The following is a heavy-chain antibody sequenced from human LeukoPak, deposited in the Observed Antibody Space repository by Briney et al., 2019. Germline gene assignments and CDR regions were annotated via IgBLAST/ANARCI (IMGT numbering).Heavy chain of an antibody. D-gene: IGHD5-18*01. V-gene: IGHV3-30-3*01. CDR2: ISYDGSNK. CDR3: ARDLNNSYGAFDY. Sequence: PGRSLRLPCAASGFTFSSYAMHWVRQAPGKGLEWVAVISYDGSNKYYADSVKGRFTISRDNSKNTLYLQMNSLRAEDTAVYYCARDLNNSYGAFDYWGQGTLVTVSS. J-gene: IGHJ4*02. CDR1: GFTFSSYA.